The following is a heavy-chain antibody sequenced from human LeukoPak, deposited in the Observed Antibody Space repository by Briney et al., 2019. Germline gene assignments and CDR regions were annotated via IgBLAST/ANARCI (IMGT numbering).Heavy chain of an antibody. CDR3: AKAEPASGYDY. V-gene: IGHV3-23*01. J-gene: IGHJ4*02. CDR2: ISGSGGST. Sequence: PGGTLRLSCAASGFTFSSYGMSWVRQAPGKGLEWVSAISGSGGSTYYADSVKGRFTISRDNAKNSVYLQMNSLRAEDTAVYYCAKAEPASGYDYWGQGTLVTVSS. CDR1: GFTFSSYG. D-gene: IGHD1-14*01.